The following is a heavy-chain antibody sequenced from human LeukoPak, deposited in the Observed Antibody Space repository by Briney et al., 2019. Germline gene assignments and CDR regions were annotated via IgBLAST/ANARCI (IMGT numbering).Heavy chain of an antibody. CDR1: GFTFDDYG. CDR2: INWNGGST. Sequence: GGSLRLSCAASGFTFDDYGMSWVRQAPGRGLEWVSGINWNGGSTGYADSVKGRFTISRDNAKNSLYLQMNSLRAEDTALYYCSRGLAAAGTAYWGQGTLVTVSS. V-gene: IGHV3-20*04. CDR3: SRGLAAAGTAY. D-gene: IGHD6-13*01. J-gene: IGHJ4*02.